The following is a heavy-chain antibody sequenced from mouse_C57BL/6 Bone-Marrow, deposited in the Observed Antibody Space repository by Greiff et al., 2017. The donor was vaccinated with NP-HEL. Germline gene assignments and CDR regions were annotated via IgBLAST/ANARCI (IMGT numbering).Heavy chain of an antibody. CDR1: GYTFTSYW. J-gene: IGHJ3*01. Sequence: VQLQQPGAELVKPGASVKVSCKASGYTFTSYWMHWVKQRPGQGLEWIGRIHPSDSDTNYNQKFKGKATLTVDKSSSTAYMQLSSLTSEDSAVYYCAIEGAYYSNYAWFAYWGQGTLVTVSA. CDR3: AIEGAYYSNYAWFAY. D-gene: IGHD2-5*01. CDR2: IHPSDSDT. V-gene: IGHV1-74*01.